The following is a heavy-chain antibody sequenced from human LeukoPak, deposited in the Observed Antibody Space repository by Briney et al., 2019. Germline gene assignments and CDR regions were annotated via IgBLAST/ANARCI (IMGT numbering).Heavy chain of an antibody. Sequence: PGGSLRLSCAASGFTFSSYSMNWVRQAPGEGLEGVSSISSSSSYIYYADSVKGRFTISRDNAKNSLYLQMNSLRAEDTAVYYCARVGVYYDILTGYYPPPNNWFDPWGQGTLVTVSS. CDR2: ISSSSSYI. D-gene: IGHD3-9*01. V-gene: IGHV3-21*01. J-gene: IGHJ5*02. CDR1: GFTFSSYS. CDR3: ARVGVYYDILTGYYPPPNNWFDP.